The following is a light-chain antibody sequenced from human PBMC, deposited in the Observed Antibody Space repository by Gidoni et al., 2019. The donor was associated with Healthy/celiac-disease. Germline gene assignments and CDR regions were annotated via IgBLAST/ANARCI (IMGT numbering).Light chain of an antibody. CDR1: QDISNH. Sequence: DIQMTQSPSSLSASVGDRVTITCQASQDISNHLNWYQQKPGKAPKLLIYDASNLETGVPSRFSGSGSGTDFTFTISSLQPEDIATYYCQQYDNLSPVIFTFGPGTKVDIK. V-gene: IGKV1-33*01. CDR2: DAS. CDR3: QQYDNLSPVIFT. J-gene: IGKJ3*01.